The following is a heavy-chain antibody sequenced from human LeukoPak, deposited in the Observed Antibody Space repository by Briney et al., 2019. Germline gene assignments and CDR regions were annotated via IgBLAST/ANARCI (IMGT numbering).Heavy chain of an antibody. J-gene: IGHJ6*04. V-gene: IGHV3-48*03. CDR3: AREGYGSGNYFSYYGMDV. CDR1: KFTSSSYE. CDR2: ISSSGSTV. D-gene: IGHD3-10*01. Sequence: GGSLRLSCAASKFTSSSYEMNWVRQAPGEGLEWVSYISSSGSTVYYADSVKGRFTISRDNAKNSLYLQMNSLRAEDTAVYYCAREGYGSGNYFSYYGMDVWGKGTTVTVSS.